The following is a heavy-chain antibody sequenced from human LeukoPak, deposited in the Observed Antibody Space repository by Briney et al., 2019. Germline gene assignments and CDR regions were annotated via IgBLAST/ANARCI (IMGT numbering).Heavy chain of an antibody. D-gene: IGHD2-2*01. CDR1: GFTFSDYY. CDR2: INTGGSTI. V-gene: IGHV3-11*01. CDR3: AKCGRDILVVATASNY. Sequence: GGSLRLSCAASGFTFSDYYMSWIRQAPGKGLEWVSYINTGGSTIYYADSVKGRFTISRDNAKNSLYLQMNSLRAEDTAVYYCAKCGRDILVVATASNYWGQGTLVTVSS. J-gene: IGHJ4*02.